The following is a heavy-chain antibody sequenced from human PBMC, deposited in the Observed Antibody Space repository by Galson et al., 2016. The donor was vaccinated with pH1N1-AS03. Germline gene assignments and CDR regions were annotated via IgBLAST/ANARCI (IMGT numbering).Heavy chain of an antibody. D-gene: IGHD6-19*01. Sequence: SLRLSCAASGFTFSSYAMSWVRQAPGKGLEWVANIKQDGSEKNYVDSVKGRFTISRDNAKNSLYLQMNSLRAEDTAVYYCARPIYSSGWSYYFDYWGQGTLVTVSS. V-gene: IGHV3-7*03. CDR1: GFTFSSYA. CDR3: ARPIYSSGWSYYFDY. CDR2: IKQDGSEK. J-gene: IGHJ4*02.